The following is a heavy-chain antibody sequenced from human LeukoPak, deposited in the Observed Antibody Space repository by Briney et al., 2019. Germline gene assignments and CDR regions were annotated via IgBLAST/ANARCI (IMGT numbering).Heavy chain of an antibody. CDR1: GGSISSYY. J-gene: IGHJ6*03. V-gene: IGHV4-59*08. D-gene: IGHD3-16*01. Sequence: PSETLSLTCTVSGGSISSYYWSWIRQPPGKGLEWIGYIYYSGSTNYNPSLKSRVTISVDTSKNQFSLNLRSVTAADTAVYYCARHAFYYYYYMDVWGKGTTVTVSS. CDR2: IYYSGST. CDR3: ARHAFYYYYYMDV.